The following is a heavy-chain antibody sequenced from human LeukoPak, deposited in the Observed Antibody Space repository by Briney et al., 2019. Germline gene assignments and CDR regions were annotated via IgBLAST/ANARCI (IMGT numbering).Heavy chain of an antibody. D-gene: IGHD2-15*01. J-gene: IGHJ4*02. CDR3: ATDGYCSGGSCYSYDN. V-gene: IGHV3-15*01. CDR2: SKSKSDGGTT. Sequence: GGSLRLSCAASGFTFSNAWVTWVRQAPGKGLEWVGRSKSKSDGGTTYYGAPVKGRFSISRDESKSTLYLQMNSLKTEDTAVYYCATDGYCSGGSCYSYDNWGQGTLVTVSS. CDR1: GFTFSNAW.